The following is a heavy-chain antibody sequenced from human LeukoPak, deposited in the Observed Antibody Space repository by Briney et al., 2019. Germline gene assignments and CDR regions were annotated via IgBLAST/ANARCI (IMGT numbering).Heavy chain of an antibody. CDR2: ITSSSSYI. CDR1: GFTVSSNS. CDR3: ARDPYSGNYGDYYYYYMDV. V-gene: IGHV3-21*01. J-gene: IGHJ6*03. Sequence: GGPLRLSCTVSGFTVSSNSMSWVRQAPGKGLEWVSSITSSSSYIYYADSLKGRFTISRDNAKSSLYLQMNSLRDEDTAVYYCARDPYSGNYGDYYYYYMDVWGKGTTVTISS. D-gene: IGHD1-26*01.